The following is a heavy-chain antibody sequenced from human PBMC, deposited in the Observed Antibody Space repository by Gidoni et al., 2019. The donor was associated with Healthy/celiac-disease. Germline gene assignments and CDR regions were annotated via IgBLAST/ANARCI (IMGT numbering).Heavy chain of an antibody. V-gene: IGHV3-30*18. D-gene: IGHD3-16*02. CDR2: ISYDGRNK. Sequence: QVQLVESGGGVVQPGRSLRLSCAASGFAFRSYGMHWVRQAPGKGLEWVAVISYDGRNKYYADSVKGRFTISRDNSKNTLYLQMNSLRAEDTAVYYCAKVGGDYVWGSYRNGAAFDIWGQGTMVTVSS. CDR1: GFAFRSYG. CDR3: AKVGGDYVWGSYRNGAAFDI. J-gene: IGHJ3*02.